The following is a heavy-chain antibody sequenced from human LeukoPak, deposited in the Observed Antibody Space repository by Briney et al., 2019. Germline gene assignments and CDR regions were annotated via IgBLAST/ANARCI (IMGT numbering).Heavy chain of an antibody. J-gene: IGHJ3*02. CDR2: IYYSGST. CDR3: ARGNDILTGYYKNAFDI. D-gene: IGHD3-9*01. Sequence: SETLSLTCTVSGGSISSYYWSWIRQPPGKGLEWIGYIYYSGSTNYNPSLKSRVTISVDTSKNQFSLKLSSVTAADTAVYYCARGNDILTGYYKNAFDIWGQGTMVTVSS. V-gene: IGHV4-59*01. CDR1: GGSISSYY.